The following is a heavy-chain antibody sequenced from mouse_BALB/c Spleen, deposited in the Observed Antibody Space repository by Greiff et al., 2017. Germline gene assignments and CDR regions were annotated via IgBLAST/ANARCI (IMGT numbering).Heavy chain of an antibody. CDR2: INPYNDGT. V-gene: IGHV1-14*01. CDR3: ARLGYVYYGMDY. Sequence: EVQGVESGPELVKPGASVKMSCKASGYTFTSYVMHWVKQKPGQGLEWIGYINPYNDGTKYNEKFKDKATLTSDKSSSTAYMELSSLTSEDSAVYYCARLGYVYYGMDYWGQGTTVTVSS. J-gene: IGHJ4*01. CDR1: GYTFTSYV. D-gene: IGHD4-1*01.